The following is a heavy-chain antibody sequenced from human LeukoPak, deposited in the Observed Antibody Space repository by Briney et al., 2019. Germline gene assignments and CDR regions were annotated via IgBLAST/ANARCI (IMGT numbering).Heavy chain of an antibody. CDR1: GGSFSGYY. CDR2: INHSGST. V-gene: IGHV4-34*01. D-gene: IGHD3-10*01. CDR3: ARERISAGVRGVIHGMDV. Sequence: NASETLSLTCAVYGGSFSGYYWSWLRQPPGKGLEWLGEINHSGSTNYNPSLKSRVTISVDTSKNQFSLKLSSVTAADTAVYYCARERISAGVRGVIHGMDVWGKGTTVTVSS. J-gene: IGHJ6*04.